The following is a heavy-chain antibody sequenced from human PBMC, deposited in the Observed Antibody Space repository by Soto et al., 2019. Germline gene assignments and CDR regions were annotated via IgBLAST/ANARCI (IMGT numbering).Heavy chain of an antibody. CDR1: GYTFTSYG. D-gene: IGHD4-17*01. CDR3: ARDLLHDYGDYGVDY. CDR2: ISAYNGNT. J-gene: IGHJ4*02. V-gene: IGHV1-18*01. Sequence: ASVKVSCKASGYTFTSYGISWVRQAPGQGLEWMGWISAYNGNTNYAQKLQGRVTMTTDTSTSTAYMELRSLRSDDTAVYYCARDLLHDYGDYGVDYWGQGTLVTVSS.